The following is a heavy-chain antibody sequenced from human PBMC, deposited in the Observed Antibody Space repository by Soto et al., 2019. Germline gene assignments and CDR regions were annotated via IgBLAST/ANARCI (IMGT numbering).Heavy chain of an antibody. CDR1: GGAFSSYA. CDR2: IIPIFGII. CDR3: ARGGRCGGDCYWEDY. V-gene: IGHV1-69*17. J-gene: IGHJ4*02. D-gene: IGHD2-21*02. Sequence: QVQLVQSGAEVKKPGSSVKVSCKASGGAFSSYAFSWVRQAPGQGLEWMGGIIPIFGIINYAQKFQGRVTITADKSTSTAYMGLSGLRFEDTAVYFCARGGRCGGDCYWEDYWGQGTVVTVSS.